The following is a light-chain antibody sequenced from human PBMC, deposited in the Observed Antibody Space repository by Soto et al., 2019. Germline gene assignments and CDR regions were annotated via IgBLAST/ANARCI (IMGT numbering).Light chain of an antibody. CDR2: DVS. J-gene: IGLJ2*01. V-gene: IGLV2-14*01. CDR1: SSDVGGYNY. CDR3: SSYTSSSTVV. Sequence: QSALTQPASVSGSPGQSITISCTGTSSDVGGYNYVSWYQQHPGKAPKLMIYDVSNRPSGVANRISGSKSGNTAPLTISGLQAEDEADYYCSSYTSSSTVVFGGGTKLTVL.